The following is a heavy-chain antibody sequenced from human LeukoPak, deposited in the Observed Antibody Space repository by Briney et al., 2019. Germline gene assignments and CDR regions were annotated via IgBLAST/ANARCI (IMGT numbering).Heavy chain of an antibody. D-gene: IGHD3-10*01. CDR1: GGTFSSYA. V-gene: IGHV1-69*05. CDR2: IIPIFHKT. CDR3: ARVMYFHHSGNYSDPHYYYYHMDV. Sequence: GSSVKISCKVSGGTFSSYAISWVRQAPGQGLEWMGGIIPIFHKTNYAQKFQGRVTFTTDESTSTAYMELSSLRSEDTAVYYCARVMYFHHSGNYSDPHYYYYHMDVWGKGATVSVSS. J-gene: IGHJ6*03.